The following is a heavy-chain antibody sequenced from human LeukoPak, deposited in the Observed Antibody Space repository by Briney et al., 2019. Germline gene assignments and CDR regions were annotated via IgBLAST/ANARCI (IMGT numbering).Heavy chain of an antibody. CDR2: ISGSYGST. V-gene: IGHV3-23*01. J-gene: IGHJ4*02. D-gene: IGHD3-3*01. CDR3: AKDYLDFWSSAYYFDY. Sequence: GGSLRLSCAASGFTFSSYAMSWVRQAPGKGLEWVSAISGSYGSTYYADSVRGRFTISRDNSKNTLYLQMNSLRAEDTAVYYCAKDYLDFWSSAYYFDYWGQGTLVTVSS. CDR1: GFTFSSYA.